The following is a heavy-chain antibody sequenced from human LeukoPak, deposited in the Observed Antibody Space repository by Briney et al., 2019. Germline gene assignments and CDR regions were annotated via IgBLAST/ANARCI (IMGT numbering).Heavy chain of an antibody. J-gene: IGHJ4*02. CDR2: IIPIFGTA. V-gene: IGHV1-69*05. CDR1: GGTFSSYA. Sequence: SVKVSCKASGGTFSSYAISWVRQAPGQGLEWMGGIIPIFGTANYAQKLQGRVTITTDESTSTAYMELSSLRSGDTAVYYCASGLRYFDWLPLDYWGQGTLVTVSS. D-gene: IGHD3-9*01. CDR3: ASGLRYFDWLPLDY.